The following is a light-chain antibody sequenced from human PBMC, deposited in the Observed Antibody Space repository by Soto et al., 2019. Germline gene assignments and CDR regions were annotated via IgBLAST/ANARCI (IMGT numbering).Light chain of an antibody. Sequence: EVVMTQSPATLSLSPGERATLSCRASQSVSSLLAWYQQKPGQAPRLLIYRASYRATGVSGRFSGSGSGTEFTLTITSLQSEDFAVYYCQQYNESPITFGQGTRLEIK. CDR2: RAS. V-gene: IGKV3-15*01. J-gene: IGKJ5*01. CDR3: QQYNESPIT. CDR1: QSVSSL.